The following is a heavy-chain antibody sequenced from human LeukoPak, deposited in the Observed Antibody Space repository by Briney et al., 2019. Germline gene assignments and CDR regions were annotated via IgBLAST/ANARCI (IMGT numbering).Heavy chain of an antibody. D-gene: IGHD3-10*01. Sequence: SETLSLTCAVYGGSFSGYYWSWIRRPPGKGLEWIGEINHSGSTNYNPSLKSRVTISVDTSKNQFSLKLSSVTAADTAVYYCARGLWLLPFDYWGQGTLVTVSS. J-gene: IGHJ4*02. V-gene: IGHV4-34*01. CDR3: ARGLWLLPFDY. CDR2: INHSGST. CDR1: GGSFSGYY.